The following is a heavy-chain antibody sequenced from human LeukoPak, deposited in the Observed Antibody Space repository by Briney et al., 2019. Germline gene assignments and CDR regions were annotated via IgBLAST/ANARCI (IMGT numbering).Heavy chain of an antibody. Sequence: ASVTVSFKASGYTFTIYRFNWVRPAPGQGLEWMGWITVYNGNTNFAQKLQGRVTMTTDTSTSTAYMELRSLRSDDTAVYYCARRLNSDYYFGDSGQRTLVTVSS. CDR3: ARRLNSDYYFGD. D-gene: IGHD4-23*01. J-gene: IGHJ4*02. V-gene: IGHV1-18*01. CDR1: GYTFTIYR. CDR2: ITVYNGNT.